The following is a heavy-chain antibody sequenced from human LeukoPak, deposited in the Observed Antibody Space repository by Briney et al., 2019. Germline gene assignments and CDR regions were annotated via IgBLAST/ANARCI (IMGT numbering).Heavy chain of an antibody. CDR1: GFSFRVNS. Sequence: GGSLRLSCAASGFSFRVNSMSCVRQAPGKGLEWVSAISGSGSSTYYADSVKGRFTISRDNSKNTLYLQMSSLRAGDTALYYCMKRDAYNSKPLKDWGQGTLVTVSS. CDR3: MKRDAYNSKPLKD. V-gene: IGHV3-23*01. J-gene: IGHJ4*02. CDR2: ISGSGSST. D-gene: IGHD5-24*01.